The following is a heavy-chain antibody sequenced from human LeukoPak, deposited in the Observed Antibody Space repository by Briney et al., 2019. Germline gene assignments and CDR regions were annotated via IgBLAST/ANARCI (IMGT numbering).Heavy chain of an antibody. V-gene: IGHV3-21*01. CDR2: ISSSSSYI. Sequence: PGGSLRLSCAASGFTFSSYSMNWVRQAPGKGLEWVSSISSSSSYIYYADSVKGRFTISRDNAKNSLYLQMNSLRAEDTAVYYCAREYGIAAAGTGLDYWGQGTLVTVSS. J-gene: IGHJ4*02. CDR3: AREYGIAAAGTGLDY. CDR1: GFTFSSYS. D-gene: IGHD6-13*01.